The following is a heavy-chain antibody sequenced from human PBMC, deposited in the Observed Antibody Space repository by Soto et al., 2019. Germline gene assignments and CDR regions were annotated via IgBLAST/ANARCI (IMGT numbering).Heavy chain of an antibody. CDR1: GFTFSSYE. J-gene: IGHJ6*02. Sequence: GSLRLSCAASGFTFSSYEMNWVRQAPGKGLEWVSYISSSGSTIYYADSVKGRFTISRDNAKNSLYLQMNSLRAEDTAVYYCARTYSSSWYQKYYYYYGMDVWGQGTTVTVSS. D-gene: IGHD6-13*01. CDR2: ISSSGSTI. V-gene: IGHV3-48*03. CDR3: ARTYSSSWYQKYYYYYGMDV.